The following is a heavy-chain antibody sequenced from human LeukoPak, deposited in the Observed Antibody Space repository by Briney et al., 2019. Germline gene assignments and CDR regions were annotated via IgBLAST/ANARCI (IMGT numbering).Heavy chain of an antibody. CDR3: ARTSARGAQFDY. V-gene: IGHV4-4*07. CDR2: IYSSGST. J-gene: IGHJ4*02. CDR1: GGSIRSYY. Sequence: SETLSLTCSVSGGSIRSYYWSWIRQPAGKGLEWIGRIYSSGSTNYNPSLKTRVTMSLDTSKNQFSLNLTTVTAADTAVYYCARTSARGAQFDYWGQRTLVTVSS. D-gene: IGHD3-10*01.